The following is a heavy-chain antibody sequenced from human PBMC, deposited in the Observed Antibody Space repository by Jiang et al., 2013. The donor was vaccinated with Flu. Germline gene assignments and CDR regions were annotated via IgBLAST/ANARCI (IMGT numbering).Heavy chain of an antibody. J-gene: IGHJ4*02. CDR2: MYYSGGT. CDR1: GGSVSSGSHY. Sequence: GPGLVKPSETLSLTCTVSGGSVSSGSHYWSWIRQPPGKGLEWIAYMYYSGGTNYNPSLKSRVTISVDTSKNQFSLKLTSVTAADTAVYYCARVKLGDLHFDYWGQGTLVTVSS. CDR3: ARVKLGDLHFDY. V-gene: IGHV4-61*01. D-gene: IGHD3-16*01.